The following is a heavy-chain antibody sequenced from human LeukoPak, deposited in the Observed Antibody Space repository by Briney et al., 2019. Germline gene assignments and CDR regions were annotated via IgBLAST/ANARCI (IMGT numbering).Heavy chain of an antibody. CDR3: ARGRTTVVTWRGRYYGMDV. CDR1: GGTFSSYA. V-gene: IGHV1-69*04. J-gene: IGHJ6*02. CDR2: IIPILGIA. D-gene: IGHD4-23*01. Sequence: SVKVSCKASGGTFSSYAISWVRQAPGQGLEWMGRIIPILGIANYAQKFQGRVTITADKSTSTAYMELSSLRSEDTAVYNCARGRTTVVTWRGRYYGMDVWGQGTTVTVSS.